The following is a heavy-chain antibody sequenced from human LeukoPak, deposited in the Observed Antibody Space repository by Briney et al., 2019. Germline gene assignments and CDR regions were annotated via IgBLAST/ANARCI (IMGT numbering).Heavy chain of an antibody. J-gene: IGHJ5*02. CDR2: IYHSGST. V-gene: IGHV4-38-2*01. CDR3: ARQIVPAAIPSNWFDP. CDR1: GYSISSGYY. D-gene: IGHD2-2*02. Sequence: PLETLSLTCAVSGYSISSGYYWGWIRQPPGKGLEWIGSIYHSGSTYYNPSLKSRVTISVDTSKNQFSLKLSSVTAADTAVYYCARQIVPAAIPSNWFDPWGQGTLVTVSS.